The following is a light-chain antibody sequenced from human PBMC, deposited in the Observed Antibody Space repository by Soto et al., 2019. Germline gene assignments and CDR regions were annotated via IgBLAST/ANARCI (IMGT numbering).Light chain of an antibody. CDR3: QQRTNWSWT. CDR2: DVS. J-gene: IGKJ1*01. V-gene: IGKV3-11*01. Sequence: ESVLAQSPATLSLSPGERATLSCRASQSLDSSLAWFQQKPGQAPRLLIYDVSYRASGIPARFSGSGSGTDFTLTISSLEPGDFAVYYCQQRTNWSWTFGQGTKVDIK. CDR1: QSLDSS.